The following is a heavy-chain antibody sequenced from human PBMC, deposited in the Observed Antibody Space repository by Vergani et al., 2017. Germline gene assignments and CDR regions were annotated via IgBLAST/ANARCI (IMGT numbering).Heavy chain of an antibody. J-gene: IGHJ4*02. Sequence: QVQLQQWGAGLLKPSETLSLTCAVYGGSFSGYYWSWIRQPPGKGLEWIGEITHSGSTNYNPSLKSRVTISVDTSKNQFSLKLSSVTAADTAVYYCARVFRGGSALDYWGQGTLVTVSS. CDR3: ARVFRGGSALDY. CDR2: ITHSGST. D-gene: IGHD2-15*01. CDR1: GGSFSGYY. V-gene: IGHV4-34*01.